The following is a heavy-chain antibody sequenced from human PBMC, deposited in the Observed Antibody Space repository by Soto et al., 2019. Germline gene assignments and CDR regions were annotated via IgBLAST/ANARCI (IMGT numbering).Heavy chain of an antibody. CDR2: IYYSGST. V-gene: IGHV4-59*08. Sequence: PSETLSLTCTVSGGSISSDYWSWIRQPPGKGLEWIGYIYYSGSTNYNPSLKSRVTISVDTSKNQFSLKLSSVTAADTAVYYCARRYGGTFDYWGQGTLVTVS. CDR1: GGSISSDY. CDR3: ARRYGGTFDY. D-gene: IGHD2-15*01. J-gene: IGHJ4*02.